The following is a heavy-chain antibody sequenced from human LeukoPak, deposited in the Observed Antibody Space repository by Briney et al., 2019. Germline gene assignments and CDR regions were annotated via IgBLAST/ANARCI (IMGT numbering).Heavy chain of an antibody. V-gene: IGHV1-2*02. J-gene: IGHJ5*02. CDR1: GYTFTGYY. D-gene: IGHD3-9*01. CDR2: INPNSGGI. Sequence: GASVKVSCKASGYTFTGYYMHWVRQAPGQGLEWMGWINPNSGGIKYAQKFQGRVTMTRDTAISTAYMELSRLRSDDTAVYYCARDTGPEYFDWLLSSNWFDPWGQGTLVIVSS. CDR3: ARDTGPEYFDWLLSSNWFDP.